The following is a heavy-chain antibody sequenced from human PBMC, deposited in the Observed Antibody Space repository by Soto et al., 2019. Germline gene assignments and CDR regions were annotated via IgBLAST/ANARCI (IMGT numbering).Heavy chain of an antibody. CDR2: ISGSGGST. V-gene: IGHV3-23*01. J-gene: IGHJ4*02. Sequence: EVQLLESGGGLVQPGGSLRLSCAASGFTFSSYAMSWVRQAPGKGLEWVSAISGSGGSTYYADSVKGRFTISRDNSKNTRYLQMNSLRAGDTAVYYCAKYGDYFPVADYFDYWGQGTLVTVSS. CDR3: AKYGDYFPVADYFDY. D-gene: IGHD4-17*01. CDR1: GFTFSSYA.